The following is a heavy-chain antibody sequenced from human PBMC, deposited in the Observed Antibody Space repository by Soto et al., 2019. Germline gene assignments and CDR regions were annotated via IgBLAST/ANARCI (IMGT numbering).Heavy chain of an antibody. CDR1: GFTVSSNY. CDR3: ARDRLSSGWPEYFQH. J-gene: IGHJ1*01. Sequence: EVQLVESGGGLVQPGGSLRLSCAASGFTVSSNYMSWVRQAPGKGLEWVSVIYSGGSTYYADSVKGRFTISRDNSKNTLYLQRNSLRAEDTAVYYCARDRLSSGWPEYFQHWGQGTLVTVSS. CDR2: IYSGGST. D-gene: IGHD6-19*01. V-gene: IGHV3-66*01.